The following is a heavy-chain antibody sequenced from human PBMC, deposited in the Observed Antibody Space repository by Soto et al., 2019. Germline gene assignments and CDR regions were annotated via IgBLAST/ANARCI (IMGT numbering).Heavy chain of an antibody. CDR1: GFTFSSYA. V-gene: IGHV3-23*01. CDR2: ISGSGGST. Sequence: PGGSLRLSCAASGFTFSSYAMSWVRQAPGKGLEWVSAISGSGGSTYYADSVKGRFTISRDNSKNTLYLQMNSLRAEDTAVYYCAKPSEGGYCSGDSRYGLYYYMDVWGKATTVTVSS. J-gene: IGHJ6*03. D-gene: IGHD2-15*01. CDR3: AKPSEGGYCSGDSRYGLYYYMDV.